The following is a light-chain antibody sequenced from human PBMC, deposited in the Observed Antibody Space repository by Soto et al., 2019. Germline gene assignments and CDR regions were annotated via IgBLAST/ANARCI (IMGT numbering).Light chain of an antibody. Sequence: DVQMTQSPSSLSASVGDSLTLTCRASQTVTSYLNWYQQKPGKAPKLLIYAASTLQSGVPSGFSGSGSGTEFTLTISSLQPDDFATYYCQQYNSYSPRTFGQGTKVDIK. CDR2: AAS. CDR3: QQYNSYSPRT. V-gene: IGKV1-5*01. CDR1: QTVTSY. J-gene: IGKJ1*01.